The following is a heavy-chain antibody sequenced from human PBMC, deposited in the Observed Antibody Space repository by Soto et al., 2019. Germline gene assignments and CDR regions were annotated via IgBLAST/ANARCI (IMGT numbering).Heavy chain of an antibody. Sequence: EVQLVESGGGLVQPGGSLRLSCAASGFTFSSYSTNWVRQAPGKGLEWVSYISSSSSTIYYADSVKGRFTISRDNAKNSLYLQMNSLRDEDTAVYYCARGMLVRGVIGGMDVWGQGTTVTVSS. CDR2: ISSSSSTI. CDR3: ARGMLVRGVIGGMDV. D-gene: IGHD3-10*01. V-gene: IGHV3-48*02. J-gene: IGHJ6*02. CDR1: GFTFSSYS.